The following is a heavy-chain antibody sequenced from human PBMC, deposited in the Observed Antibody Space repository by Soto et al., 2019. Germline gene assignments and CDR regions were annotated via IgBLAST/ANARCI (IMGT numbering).Heavy chain of an antibody. CDR2: INSDGTTT. CDR1: GFTFSSYW. CDR3: ARDRDTRLMVHGTDDEGMDV. V-gene: IGHV3-74*01. J-gene: IGHJ6*02. D-gene: IGHD2-8*01. Sequence: EVQLVESGCGLVQPGGSLRLSCGASGFTFSSYWMHWVRQAPGKALVWVSRINSDGTTTDYADSVKGRFTIPRDNAKSTLFLQMKSLRAEDTAVYYCARDRDTRLMVHGTDDEGMDVWGQGTTVTVSS.